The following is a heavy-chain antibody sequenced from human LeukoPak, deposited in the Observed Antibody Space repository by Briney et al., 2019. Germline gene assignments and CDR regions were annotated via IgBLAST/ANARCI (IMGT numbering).Heavy chain of an antibody. CDR1: GFTFSNYA. D-gene: IGHD3-10*01. CDR2: ISGSGGST. V-gene: IGHV3-23*01. Sequence: GGSLRLSCTASGFTFSNYAMSWVRHAPGKGLEWVSGISGSGGSTYYADSVMGRFTISRDNSKNTLYLQMNSLRAEDTAVYYCAKLLMAMVRGVDIDCWGQGTLVTVSS. J-gene: IGHJ4*02. CDR3: AKLLMAMVRGVDIDC.